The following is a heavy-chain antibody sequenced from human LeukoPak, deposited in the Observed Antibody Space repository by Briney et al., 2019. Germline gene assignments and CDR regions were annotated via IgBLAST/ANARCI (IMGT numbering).Heavy chain of an antibody. Sequence: GGSLRLSCVASGFTFSSYEMNWVRQAPGKGLEWLSYIGSSDSTTHYADSVKGRFTISRDNSKNTLYLQMNSLRAEDTAIYYCAKNGDRGAYCTGGTCYPYSYYYMDVWGKGTTVTI. J-gene: IGHJ6*03. CDR3: AKNGDRGAYCTGGTCYPYSYYYMDV. D-gene: IGHD2-15*01. CDR1: GFTFSSYE. CDR2: IGSSDSTT. V-gene: IGHV3-48*03.